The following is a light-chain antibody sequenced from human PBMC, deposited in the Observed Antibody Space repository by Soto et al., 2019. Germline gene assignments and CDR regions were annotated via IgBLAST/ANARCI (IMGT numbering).Light chain of an antibody. CDR3: QQFATQPYT. CDR2: DAS. V-gene: IGKV3-20*01. CDR1: QSVSNAY. J-gene: IGKJ2*01. Sequence: EVVLTQSPGTLSVSPGERVTLSCRASQSVSNAYLAWYQHKPGQVPRLLIHDASSRATGIPDRFSGSASGTDFTLTIGRLEPEDFAVYYCQQFATQPYTFGQGTKLEIK.